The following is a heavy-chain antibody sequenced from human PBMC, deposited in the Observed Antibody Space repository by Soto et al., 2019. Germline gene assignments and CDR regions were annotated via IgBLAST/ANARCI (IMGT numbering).Heavy chain of an antibody. CDR3: ASSLRFLEWVYYGMDV. CDR2: IIPIFGTA. V-gene: IGHV1-69*06. D-gene: IGHD3-3*01. J-gene: IGHJ6*02. Sequence: SVKVSCKASGGTFSSYAISWVRQAPGQGLEWMGGIIPIFGTANYAQKFQGRVTITADKSTSTTYMELSSLRSEDTAVYYCASSLRFLEWVYYGMDVWGQGXTVTVYS. CDR1: GGTFSSYA.